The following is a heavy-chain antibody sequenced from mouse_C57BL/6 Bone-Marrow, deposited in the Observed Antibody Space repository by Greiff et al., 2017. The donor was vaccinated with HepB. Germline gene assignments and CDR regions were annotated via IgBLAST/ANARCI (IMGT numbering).Heavy chain of an antibody. V-gene: IGHV1-82*01. CDR1: GYAFSSSW. J-gene: IGHJ2*01. CDR3: ARRVYSTEENFDY. CDR2: IYPGDGDT. Sequence: QVQLQQSGPELVKPGASVKISCKASGYAFSSSWMNWVKQRPGKGLEWIGRIYPGDGDTNYNGKFKGKATLTADKSSSTAYMQLSSLTSEDSAVYFCARRVYSTEENFDYWGQGTTVTVSS.